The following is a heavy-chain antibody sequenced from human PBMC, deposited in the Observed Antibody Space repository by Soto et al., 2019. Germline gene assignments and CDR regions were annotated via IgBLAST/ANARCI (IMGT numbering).Heavy chain of an antibody. Sequence: QVQLQESGPGLVKPSETLSLTCTVSGGSISSYYWSWIRQPPGKGLEWIGYISDSGSTNYNPSLKRRVTITLDTSNNPFSLTLSSVTVAVTAVYHSARRLTYHYATDVWGQGTTVTVSS. CDR2: ISDSGST. J-gene: IGHJ6*02. CDR3: ARRLTYHYATDV. V-gene: IGHV4-59*08. D-gene: IGHD3-22*01. CDR1: GGSISSYY.